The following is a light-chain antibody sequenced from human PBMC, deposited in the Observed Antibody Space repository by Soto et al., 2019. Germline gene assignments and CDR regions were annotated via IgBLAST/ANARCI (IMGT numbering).Light chain of an antibody. CDR2: GAS. CDR3: HQDGSSPLYT. V-gene: IGKV3-20*01. CDR1: QSVSSSY. Sequence: EIVLTQSPGTLSLSPGERATLSCRASQSVSSSYLAWYQQKPGQAPRLLIYGASSRATGIPDRFSGSGSGTDFTLTISSLEPEDFAVYYCHQDGSSPLYTFGQGTKLEIK. J-gene: IGKJ2*01.